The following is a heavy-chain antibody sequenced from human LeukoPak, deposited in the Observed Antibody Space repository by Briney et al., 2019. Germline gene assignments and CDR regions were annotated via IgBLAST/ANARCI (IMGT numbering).Heavy chain of an antibody. V-gene: IGHV3-23*01. CDR1: LFTLSSYV. D-gene: IGHD1-26*01. J-gene: IGHJ4*02. CDR2: VCGSGYNT. CDR3: AREVGPVDY. Sequence: GGSLRLSRAHCLFTLSSYVISWVRQAPGAGVGWVSRVCGSGYNTYYAHSAKGRFTVSRDNFKNTVYLEMNSLRDKDTAVYYCAREVGPVDYWGQGTLVNVSS.